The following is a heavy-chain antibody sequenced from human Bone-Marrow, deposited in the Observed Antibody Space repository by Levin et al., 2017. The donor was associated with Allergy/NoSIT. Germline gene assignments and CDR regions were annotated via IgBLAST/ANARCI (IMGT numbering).Heavy chain of an antibody. D-gene: IGHD2-2*01. V-gene: IGHV4-30-2*01. CDR3: ARGSRYCISTSCYGDAFDI. J-gene: IGHJ3*02. CDR1: GGSISSGGYS. Sequence: LRLSCAVSGGSISSGGYSWSWIRQPPGKGLEWIGYIYHSGSTYYNPSLKSRVTISVDRSKNQFSLKLSSVTAADTAVYYCARGSRYCISTSCYGDAFDIWGQGTMVTVSS. CDR2: IYHSGST.